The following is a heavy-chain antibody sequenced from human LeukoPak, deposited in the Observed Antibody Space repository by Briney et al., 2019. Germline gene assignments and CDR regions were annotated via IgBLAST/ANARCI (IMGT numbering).Heavy chain of an antibody. CDR2: IRYDGGNK. D-gene: IGHD3-3*01. J-gene: IGHJ5*02. CDR1: GFTFGSYG. V-gene: IGHV3-30*02. CDR3: ARTVYDFWSGYSPIEP. Sequence: PGGSLRLSCAASGFTFGSYGMHWVRQAPGKGPEWVAFIRYDGGNKYYADSVKGRFTISRDNSKNTLYLQMNSLRPEDTAVYYCARTVYDFWSGYSPIEPWGQGTLVTVSS.